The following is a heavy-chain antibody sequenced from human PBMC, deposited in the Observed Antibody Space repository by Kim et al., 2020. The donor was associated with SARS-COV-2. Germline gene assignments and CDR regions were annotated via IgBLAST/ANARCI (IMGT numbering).Heavy chain of an antibody. D-gene: IGHD6-6*01. CDR3: AGYSSSPFVPYYGLDV. CDR2: IWYDGSNK. CDR1: GFTFSSYG. J-gene: IGHJ6*01. V-gene: IGHV3-33*01. Sequence: GGSLRLSCAASGFTFSSYGMHWVRQAPGKGLEWVAVIWYDGSNKYYADSVKGRFTISRDNSKNTLYLQMNSMRAEDTAVYYCAGYSSSPFVPYYGLDVWG.